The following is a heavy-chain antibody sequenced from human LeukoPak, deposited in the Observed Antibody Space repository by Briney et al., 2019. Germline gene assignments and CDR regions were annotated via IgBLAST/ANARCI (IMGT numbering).Heavy chain of an antibody. J-gene: IGHJ6*03. Sequence: SETLSLTCAVYGGSFSGYYWSWIRQPPGKGLEWIGEINHSGSTNYNPSLKSRVTISIDTSKNQFSLKLSSVTAADTAVYYCARANWNYYYYYYMDVWGKGTTVTVSS. CDR1: GGSFSGYY. D-gene: IGHD1-20*01. V-gene: IGHV4-34*01. CDR3: ARANWNYYYYYYMDV. CDR2: INHSGST.